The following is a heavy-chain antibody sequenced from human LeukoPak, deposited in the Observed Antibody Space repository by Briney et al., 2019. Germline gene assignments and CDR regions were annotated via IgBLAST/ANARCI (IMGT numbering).Heavy chain of an antibody. CDR2: IYTSGST. V-gene: IGHV4-4*07. CDR1: GGSISSYY. CDR3: ARGGGFSGIAVAGTYYYYYYMDV. D-gene: IGHD6-19*01. J-gene: IGHJ6*03. Sequence: SETLSLTCTVSGGSISSYYWSWIRQPAGKGLEWIGRIYTSGSTNYNPSLKSRVTMSVDTSKNQFSLKLSSVTAADTAVYYCARGGGFSGIAVAGTYYYYYYMDVWGKGTTVTVSS.